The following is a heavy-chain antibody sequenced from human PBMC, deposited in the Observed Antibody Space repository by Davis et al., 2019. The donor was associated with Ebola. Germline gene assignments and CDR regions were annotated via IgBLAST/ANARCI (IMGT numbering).Heavy chain of an antibody. CDR1: GFTFSSYG. J-gene: IGHJ4*02. Sequence: GGSLRLSCAASGFTFSSYGMHWVRQAPGKGLEWVSYISSSSTIYYADSVKGRFTVSRDNAKNSLYLQMNSLRAEDTAVYYCAKIQRGYWGQGTLVTVSS. CDR2: ISSSSTI. V-gene: IGHV3-48*01. CDR3: AKIQRGY.